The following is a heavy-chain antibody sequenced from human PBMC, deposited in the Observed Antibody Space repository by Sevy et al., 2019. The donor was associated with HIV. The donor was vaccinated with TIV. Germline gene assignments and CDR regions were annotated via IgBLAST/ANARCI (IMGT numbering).Heavy chain of an antibody. CDR3: ARGDYYDSSGYLFDY. J-gene: IGHJ4*02. V-gene: IGHV3-53*01. Sequence: GGSLRLSCAASGFTVSSNYMSWVRQAPGKGLEWVSVIYSGGSTYYADSVKGRFTISRGNSKNTLYLQMNSLRAEDTAVYYCARGDYYDSSGYLFDYWGQGTLVTVSS. CDR2: IYSGGST. D-gene: IGHD3-22*01. CDR1: GFTVSSNY.